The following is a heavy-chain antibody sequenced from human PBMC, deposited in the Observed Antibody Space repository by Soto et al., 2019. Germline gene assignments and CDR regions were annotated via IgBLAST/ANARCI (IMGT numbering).Heavy chain of an antibody. D-gene: IGHD6-19*01. CDR3: ARDREAGYNFYYGMDV. Sequence: SETLSLTCSVSGADINTYSWTWIRQPAGKGLEWIGRIYTSASINYNPSLRGRVTLSVDTSTNQVSLKLASVTAADTAVYYCARDREAGYNFYYGMDVWGQGTTVSVSS. CDR1: GADINTYS. CDR2: IYTSASI. J-gene: IGHJ6*02. V-gene: IGHV4-4*07.